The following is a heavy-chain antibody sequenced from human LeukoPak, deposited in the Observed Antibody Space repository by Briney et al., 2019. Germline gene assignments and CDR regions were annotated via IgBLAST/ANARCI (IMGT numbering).Heavy chain of an antibody. CDR1: GFTVSSNY. CDR3: ARENSGSYYGHYYYYTDV. Sequence: PGGSLRLSXAASGFTVSSNYMSWVRQAPGKGLEWVSVIYSGGSTYYADSVKGRFTISRDNSKNTLYLQMNSLRAEDTAVYYCARENSGSYYGHYYYYTDVWGKGNTVTVSS. D-gene: IGHD1-26*01. CDR2: IYSGGST. V-gene: IGHV3-53*01. J-gene: IGHJ6*03.